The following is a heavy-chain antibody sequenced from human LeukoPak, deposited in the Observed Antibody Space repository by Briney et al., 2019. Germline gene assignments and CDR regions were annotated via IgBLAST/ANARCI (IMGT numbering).Heavy chain of an antibody. D-gene: IGHD3-22*01. V-gene: IGHV3-23*01. CDR3: AKGRGLYYYDSSGYLDYYGMDV. Sequence: GGSLRLSCAASGFTFSTYAMSGVRQAPGKGLEWVSTISGSGGSTYYADSVKGRFTISRDNSKNTLYLQMNSLRAEDTAVYYCAKGRGLYYYDSSGYLDYYGMDVWGQGTTVTVSS. CDR2: ISGSGGST. CDR1: GFTFSTYA. J-gene: IGHJ6*02.